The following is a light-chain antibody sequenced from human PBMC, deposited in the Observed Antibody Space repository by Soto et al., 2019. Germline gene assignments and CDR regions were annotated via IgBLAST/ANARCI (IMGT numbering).Light chain of an antibody. CDR2: KAS. CDR1: QSISSW. J-gene: IGKJ1*01. CDR3: QQYNSYPWT. Sequence: IQMTQSPSTLSASVGDRVTITCRASQSISSWLAWYQQKPGIGPKLLISKASSLESGVPSRFSGSGSGTEFTLTISSLQPDDFATYYCQQYNSYPWTFGQGTKVEIK. V-gene: IGKV1-5*03.